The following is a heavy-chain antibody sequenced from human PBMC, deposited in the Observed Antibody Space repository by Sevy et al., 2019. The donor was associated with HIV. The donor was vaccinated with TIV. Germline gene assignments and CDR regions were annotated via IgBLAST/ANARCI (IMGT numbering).Heavy chain of an antibody. CDR1: GFTFDDYV. J-gene: IGHJ1*01. V-gene: IGHV3-43D*04. CDR3: AKDKASSGSYFLEH. D-gene: IGHD3-10*01. Sequence: GGSLRLSCAVSGFTFDDYVMHWVRQAPGKGLEWVSLINWNGGVTYYSDSVKGRFTISRDNSINTLFLQMNSLRTEDSALYYCAKDKASSGSYFLEHWGLGTLVIVSS. CDR2: INWNGGVT.